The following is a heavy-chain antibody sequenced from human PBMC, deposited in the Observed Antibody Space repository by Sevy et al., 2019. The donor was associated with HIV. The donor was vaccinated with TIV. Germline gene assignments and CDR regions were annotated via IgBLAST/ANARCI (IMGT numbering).Heavy chain of an antibody. D-gene: IGHD2-15*01. J-gene: IGHJ4*02. V-gene: IGHV1-2*02. CDR1: GYTFTGYY. CDR3: ARSLSAYCSGGSCGSAFDY. CDR2: INPNSGGT. Sequence: ASVKVSCKASGYTFTGYYMHWVRQAPGQGLEWMGWINPNSGGTNYAQKFQGRVTMTRDTSISTVYMELSRLRSDDTAVYYCARSLSAYCSGGSCGSAFDYWGQGTLVTVSS.